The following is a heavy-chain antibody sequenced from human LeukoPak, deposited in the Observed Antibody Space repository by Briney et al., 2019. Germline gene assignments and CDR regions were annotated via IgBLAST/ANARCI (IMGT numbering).Heavy chain of an antibody. D-gene: IGHD3-3*01. CDR2: IYYSGST. CDR1: GGSISSSSYY. Sequence: SETLSLTCTVSGGSISSSSYYWGWIRQPPGKGLEWIGSIYYSGSTYYNPSLKSRVTISVDTSKNQFSLKLSSVTAADTAVYYCARVGGGEWLLCYFDYWGQGTLVTVSS. J-gene: IGHJ4*02. CDR3: ARVGGGEWLLCYFDY. V-gene: IGHV4-39*07.